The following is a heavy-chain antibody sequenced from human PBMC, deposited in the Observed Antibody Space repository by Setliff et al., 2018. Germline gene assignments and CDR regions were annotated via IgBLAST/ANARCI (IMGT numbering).Heavy chain of an antibody. Sequence: PSETLSLTCNVSGGSVSSTSHYWGWIRQPPGKGMEWIGSVYYSGYTYYNPSLQSRVTMSVDTSKNQFSLKLNSVTAADTAVYYFRLAHCSNNCEEALDYWSQGTLVTVSS. CDR2: VYYSGYT. V-gene: IGHV4-39*07. CDR1: GGSVSSTSHY. CDR3: RLAHCSNNCEEALDY. D-gene: IGHD2-2*01. J-gene: IGHJ4*02.